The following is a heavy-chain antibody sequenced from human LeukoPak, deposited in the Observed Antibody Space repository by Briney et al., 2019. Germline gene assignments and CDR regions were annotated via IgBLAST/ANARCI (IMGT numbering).Heavy chain of an antibody. Sequence: PGGSLRLSCAASGFTFDDYAMHWVRQAPGKGLEWVSLISGDGGSTYYADPVKGRFTISRDNSKNSLYLQMNSLRTEDTALYYCAKDGEGPSSSWPKIGNWFDPWGQGTLVTVSS. CDR1: GFTFDDYA. V-gene: IGHV3-43*02. D-gene: IGHD6-13*01. CDR2: ISGDGGST. J-gene: IGHJ5*02. CDR3: AKDGEGPSSSWPKIGNWFDP.